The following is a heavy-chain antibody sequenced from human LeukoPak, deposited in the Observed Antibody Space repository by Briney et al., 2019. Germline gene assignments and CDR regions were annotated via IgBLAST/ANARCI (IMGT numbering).Heavy chain of an antibody. CDR2: IYYSGST. Sequence: SETLSLTCTVSGGSISSSSYYWGWIRQPPGKGLEWIGTIYYSGSTYYNPSLKSRVTISVDTSKNQFSLKLNSVAAVDTAMYYCARQAWILSGGWYGGFDYWGQGALVTVSS. CDR1: GGSISSSSYY. D-gene: IGHD6-19*01. CDR3: ARQAWILSGGWYGGFDY. J-gene: IGHJ4*02. V-gene: IGHV4-39*01.